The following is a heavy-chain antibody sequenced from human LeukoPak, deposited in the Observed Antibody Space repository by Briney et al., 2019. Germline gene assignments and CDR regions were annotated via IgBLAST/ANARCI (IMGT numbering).Heavy chain of an antibody. CDR2: IIPIFGTA. CDR3: ARGYYDSSGYYAYGY. CDR1: GGTFSSYA. J-gene: IGHJ4*02. D-gene: IGHD3-22*01. Sequence: SVKVSCKASGGTFSSYAISWVRQAPGQGLEWMGGIIPIFGTANYAQKFQGRVTITADESTSTAYMELSSLRSEDTAVYYCARGYYDSSGYYAYGYWGQGALVTVSS. V-gene: IGHV1-69*13.